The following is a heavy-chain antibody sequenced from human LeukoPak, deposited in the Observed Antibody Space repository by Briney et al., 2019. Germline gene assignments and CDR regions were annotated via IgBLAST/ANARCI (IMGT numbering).Heavy chain of an antibody. D-gene: IGHD5-18*01. J-gene: IGHJ3*02. Sequence: SVKVSCKASGGTFSSYAISWVRQAPGQGLEWMGGIVPIFGTANYAQKFQGRVTITTDESTSTAYMELSSLRSEDTAVYYCARVRIQLDAFDIWGQGTMVTVSS. CDR2: IVPIFGTA. CDR1: GGTFSSYA. CDR3: ARVRIQLDAFDI. V-gene: IGHV1-69*05.